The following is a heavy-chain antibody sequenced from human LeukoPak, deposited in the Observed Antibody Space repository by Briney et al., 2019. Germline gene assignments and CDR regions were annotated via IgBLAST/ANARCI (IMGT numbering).Heavy chain of an antibody. Sequence: PSETLSLTCAVSGGSISSSNWWSWVRQPPGKGLEWIGEIYHSGSTNYNPPLKSRVTISVDKSKNQFSLKLSSVTAADTAVYYCASRSYGSASPSFDYWGQGTLVTVSS. CDR1: GGSISSSNW. D-gene: IGHD3-10*01. V-gene: IGHV4-4*02. J-gene: IGHJ4*02. CDR2: IYHSGST. CDR3: ASRSYGSASPSFDY.